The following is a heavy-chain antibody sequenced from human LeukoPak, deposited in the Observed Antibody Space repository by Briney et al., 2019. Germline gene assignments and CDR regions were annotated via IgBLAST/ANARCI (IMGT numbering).Heavy chain of an antibody. CDR3: ARRDLSWFDP. CDR1: GGSFSGYY. V-gene: IGHV4-34*01. Sequence: PSETLSLTCAVYGGSFSGYYWSWIRQPPGKGLEWIGEINHSGSTNYNPSLKSRVTISVDTSKNQFSLKLSSVTAADTAVYYCARRDLSWFDPWGQGALVTVSS. J-gene: IGHJ5*02. CDR2: INHSGST. D-gene: IGHD3-3*01.